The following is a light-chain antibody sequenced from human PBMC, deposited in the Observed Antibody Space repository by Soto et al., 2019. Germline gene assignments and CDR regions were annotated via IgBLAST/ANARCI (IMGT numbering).Light chain of an antibody. CDR3: QQYYSSPVT. J-gene: IGKJ2*01. CDR2: WAS. CDR1: QSVLYSSNNKNY. V-gene: IGKV4-1*01. Sequence: DIVMTQSPDSLAVSLGERATINCKSSQSVLYSSNNKNYLAWYQHKPGQPPKLLIYWASTRDSGVPDRFSGSGSGTDSTLTISSLQAEDVAVYYCQQYYSSPVTFGQGTKLEIK.